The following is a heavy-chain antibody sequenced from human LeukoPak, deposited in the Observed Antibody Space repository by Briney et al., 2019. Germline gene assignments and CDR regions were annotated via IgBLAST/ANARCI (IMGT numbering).Heavy chain of an antibody. V-gene: IGHV4-39*01. CDR1: SGSISSSSYY. D-gene: IGHD2-2*01. J-gene: IGHJ4*02. CDR3: FIWPTTSPLRALDY. Sequence: KPSETLSLTCTVSSGSISSSSYYWGWIRQPPGKGLVWIGYLYYSGLPYYNPSLKSRVTISVDTSKTQFSLKLTSVSAPDTAVYYCFIWPTTSPLRALDYWGQGILVTVSS. CDR2: LYYSGLP.